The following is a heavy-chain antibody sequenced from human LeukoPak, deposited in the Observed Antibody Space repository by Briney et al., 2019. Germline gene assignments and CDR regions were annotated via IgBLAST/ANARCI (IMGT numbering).Heavy chain of an antibody. CDR2: IYTSGST. CDR3: AREGQWLVRGYYYVDV. D-gene: IGHD6-19*01. V-gene: IGHV4-4*07. Sequence: SETLSLTCTVSGGSISSYYWSWIRQPAGKGLEWIGRIYTSGSTNYNPSLKSRVTMSVDTSKNQFSLKLSSVTAVDTAVYYRAREGQWLVRGYYYVDVWGKGTTVTVSS. J-gene: IGHJ6*03. CDR1: GGSISSYY.